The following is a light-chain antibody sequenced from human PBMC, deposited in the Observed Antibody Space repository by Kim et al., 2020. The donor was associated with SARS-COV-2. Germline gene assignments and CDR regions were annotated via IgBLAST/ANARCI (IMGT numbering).Light chain of an antibody. CDR2: DAS. V-gene: IGKV3-11*01. CDR1: QMISTN. CDR3: QQRGNWPIT. Sequence: EIVLTQSPATLSASPGERATLSCRASQMISTNLVWYQQKPGQAPRLLIYDASNRATGVPARFSGSGSGTDFTLTVSSLEPEDFAVYYCQQRGNWPITFGQGTRLEIK. J-gene: IGKJ5*01.